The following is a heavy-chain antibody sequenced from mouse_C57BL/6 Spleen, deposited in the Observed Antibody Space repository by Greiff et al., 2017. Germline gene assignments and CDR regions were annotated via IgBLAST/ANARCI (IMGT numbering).Heavy chain of an antibody. CDR3: ATYDYDGGWFAY. Sequence: VQLQQSGPELVKPGDSVKISCKASGYSFTGYFMNWVMQSHGKSLEWIGRINPYNGDTFYNQKFKGKATLTVDKSSSTAHMELRSLTSEDSAVYYCATYDYDGGWFAYWGQGTLVTVSA. V-gene: IGHV1-20*01. CDR1: GYSFTGYF. J-gene: IGHJ3*01. D-gene: IGHD2-4*01. CDR2: INPYNGDT.